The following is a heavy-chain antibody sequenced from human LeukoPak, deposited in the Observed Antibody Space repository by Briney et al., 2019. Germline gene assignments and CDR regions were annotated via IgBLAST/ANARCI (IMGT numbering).Heavy chain of an antibody. J-gene: IGHJ6*03. CDR2: ISSRSSPI. D-gene: IGHD2-2*01. V-gene: IGHV3-48*01. Sequence: GGSLRLSCAASGFTFSSYSMNWVRQAPGKGLEWVSYISSRSSPIYYADSVKGRFTISRDNAKNSLYLQMNSLRAEETAVYYCARRTSPGYMDVWGKGTTVTVSS. CDR1: GFTFSSYS. CDR3: ARRTSPGYMDV.